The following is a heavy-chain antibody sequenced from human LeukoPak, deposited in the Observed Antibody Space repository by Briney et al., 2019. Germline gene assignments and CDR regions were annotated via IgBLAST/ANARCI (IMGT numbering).Heavy chain of an antibody. CDR3: ARALWFGGAGHLIRFDP. J-gene: IGHJ5*02. V-gene: IGHV1-69*06. D-gene: IGHD3-10*01. CDR2: IIPIFGTA. CDR1: GGTFSSYA. Sequence: ASVKVSCKASGGTFSSYAISWVRQAPGQGLEWMGGIIPIFGTANYAQKFQGRVTITADKSTSTAYMELSSLRSEDTAVYYCARALWFGGAGHLIRFDPWGQGTLVTVSS.